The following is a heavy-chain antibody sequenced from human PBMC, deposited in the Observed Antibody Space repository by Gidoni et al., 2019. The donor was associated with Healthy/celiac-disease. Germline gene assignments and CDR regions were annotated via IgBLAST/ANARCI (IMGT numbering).Heavy chain of an antibody. Sequence: EVQLVESGGGLVQPGGSLRLACAASGFTFSSYWMHWVRRAPGKGLVWVSRINSDGSSTSYADSVKGRFTISRDNAKNTLYLQMNSLRAEDTAVYYCARVGVWQAAMDVWGQGTTVTVSS. CDR1: GFTFSSYW. V-gene: IGHV3-74*01. CDR3: ARVGVWQAAMDV. CDR2: INSDGSST. D-gene: IGHD6-13*01. J-gene: IGHJ6*02.